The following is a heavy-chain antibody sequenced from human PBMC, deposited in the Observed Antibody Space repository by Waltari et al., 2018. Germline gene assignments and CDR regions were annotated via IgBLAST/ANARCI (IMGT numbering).Heavy chain of an antibody. D-gene: IGHD4-4*01. V-gene: IGHV3-23*03. Sequence: EVQLLESGGGLVQPGGSLRLSCAASGFPFSIYAMGWVRQAPGKGLEWVSVIYSGGSTYYADSVKCRFTISRDNSKNTLYLQMNSLRAEDMAVYYCAKDRWDYSNYGPFDYWGQGTLVTVSS. CDR2: IYSGGST. CDR3: AKDRWDYSNYGPFDY. CDR1: GFPFSIYA. J-gene: IGHJ4*02.